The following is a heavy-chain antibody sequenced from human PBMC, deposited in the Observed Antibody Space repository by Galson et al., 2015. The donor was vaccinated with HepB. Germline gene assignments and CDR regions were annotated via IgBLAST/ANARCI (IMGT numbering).Heavy chain of an antibody. Sequence: SLRLSCAASGFTVSSNYMSWVRQAPGKGLEWVSVIYSGGSTYYADSVKGRFTISRDNYKNTLYLQMNSLRAEDTAVYYCARDDDRGWFDYWGQGTLVTVSS. D-gene: IGHD6-19*01. J-gene: IGHJ4*02. CDR1: GFTVSSNY. CDR2: IYSGGST. V-gene: IGHV3-53*01. CDR3: ARDDDRGWFDY.